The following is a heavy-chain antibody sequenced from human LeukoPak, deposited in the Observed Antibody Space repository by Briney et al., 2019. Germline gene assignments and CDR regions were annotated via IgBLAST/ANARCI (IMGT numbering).Heavy chain of an antibody. CDR1: GYTFTGYY. Sequence: ASVKVSCKASGYTFTGYYMHWVRQAPGQGLEWMGWINPNSGGTNYARKLQGRVTMTTDTSTSTAYMELRSLRSDDTAVYYCARVWGYYYDSSGYSDFDYWGQGTLVTVSS. J-gene: IGHJ4*02. CDR3: ARVWGYYYDSSGYSDFDY. CDR2: INPNSGGT. V-gene: IGHV1-2*02. D-gene: IGHD3-22*01.